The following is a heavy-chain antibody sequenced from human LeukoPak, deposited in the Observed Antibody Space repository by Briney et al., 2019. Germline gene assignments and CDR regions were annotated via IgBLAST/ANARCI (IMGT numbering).Heavy chain of an antibody. D-gene: IGHD3-10*01. CDR2: ISSSSSYI. Sequence: PGGSLRLSCAASGFTFSSYSMNWVRQAPGKGLEWVSSISSSSSYIYYADSVKGRFTISRDDAKNSLYLQMNSLRAEDTAGYYCARGRWLGDPTDYWGQGTLVTVSS. CDR3: ARGRWLGDPTDY. V-gene: IGHV3-21*01. J-gene: IGHJ4*02. CDR1: GFTFSSYS.